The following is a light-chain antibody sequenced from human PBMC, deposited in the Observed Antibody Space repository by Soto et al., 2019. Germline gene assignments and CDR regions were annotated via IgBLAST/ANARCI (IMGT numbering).Light chain of an antibody. Sequence: DIQMTQSPSTLSASVGDRVTITCRASQSISSWLAWYQQKPGKAPKLLIYDALSLESGVPSRFNGSGSGTEFTLTISSLQPDDFATYYCQQYNSYSYTFGQGTKLEIK. CDR1: QSISSW. CDR3: QQYNSYSYT. J-gene: IGKJ2*01. CDR2: DAL. V-gene: IGKV1-5*01.